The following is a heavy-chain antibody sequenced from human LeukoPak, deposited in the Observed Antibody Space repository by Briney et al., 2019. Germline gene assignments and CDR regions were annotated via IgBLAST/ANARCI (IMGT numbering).Heavy chain of an antibody. V-gene: IGHV1-2*02. Sequence: ASVKVSCKASGYTFTGYHMHWVRQAPGQGLEWMGWINPNSGGTNYAQKFQGRVTMTRDTSISTAYMELSRLRSDDTAVYYCARNPTPVLLWFGESYDAFDIWGQGTMVTVSS. J-gene: IGHJ3*02. CDR2: INPNSGGT. D-gene: IGHD3-10*01. CDR1: GYTFTGYH. CDR3: ARNPTPVLLWFGESYDAFDI.